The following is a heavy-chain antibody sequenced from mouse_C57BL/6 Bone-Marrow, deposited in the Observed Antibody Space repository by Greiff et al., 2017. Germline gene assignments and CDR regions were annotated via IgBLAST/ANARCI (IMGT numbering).Heavy chain of an antibody. J-gene: IGHJ2*01. CDR2: IDPSDSET. CDR3: ARLTGEDRRGY. CDR1: GYTFTSYW. Sequence: QVQLQQPGAELVRPGSSVKLSCKASGYTFTSYWMHWVKQRPIQGLEWIGNIDPSDSETHYNQKFKDKATLTVDKSSSTAYMQISSLTSEDSAVYYCARLTGEDRRGYWGQGTTLTVSS. V-gene: IGHV1-52*01. D-gene: IGHD3-2*01.